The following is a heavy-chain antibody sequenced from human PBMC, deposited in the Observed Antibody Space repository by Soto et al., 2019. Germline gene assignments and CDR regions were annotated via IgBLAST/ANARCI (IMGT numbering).Heavy chain of an antibody. D-gene: IGHD6-13*01. Sequence: QVQLVESGGGVVQPGRSLRLSCAASGFTFSSYGMHWVRQAPGKGLEWVAVISYDGSNKYYADSVKGRFTISRDNSKNTLFLQMDSLRAEDTAVYYCARSAGKGGIAAPIDYWGQGTLVTVSS. CDR2: ISYDGSNK. V-gene: IGHV3-30*03. J-gene: IGHJ4*02. CDR3: ARSAGKGGIAAPIDY. CDR1: GFTFSSYG.